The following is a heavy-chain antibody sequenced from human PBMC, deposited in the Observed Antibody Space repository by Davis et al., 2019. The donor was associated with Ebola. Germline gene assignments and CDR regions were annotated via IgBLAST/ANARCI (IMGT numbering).Heavy chain of an antibody. CDR1: RFTFDDYG. J-gene: IGHJ2*01. CDR3: VRDGGVRWNFVQYFDL. CDR2: INWNGGST. V-gene: IGHV3-20*01. Sequence: GGSLRLSSAASRFTFDDYGMSWVRQAPGKGLEWVSGINWNGGSTHYADSVKGRFTISRNNAKNSLYLQLNSLIAEDTAFYHCVRDGGVRWNFVQYFDLWGRGTVVTVSS. D-gene: IGHD1-7*01.